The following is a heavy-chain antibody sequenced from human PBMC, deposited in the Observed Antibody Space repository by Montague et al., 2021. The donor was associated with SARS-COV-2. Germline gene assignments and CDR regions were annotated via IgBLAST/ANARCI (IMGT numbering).Heavy chain of an antibody. Sequence: SETLSLTCTVSGVSINEYFWTWIRQTPGKGLEWIGYIFFNRGTIHNASLKNRVTISLDTSKSQVSLRLTSVTAADTAVYFCVSGRDGSYSHFDFWGQGALVTVSS. J-gene: IGHJ4*02. CDR3: VSGRDGSYSHFDF. CDR2: IFFNRGT. CDR1: GVSINEYF. D-gene: IGHD4-11*01. V-gene: IGHV4-59*01.